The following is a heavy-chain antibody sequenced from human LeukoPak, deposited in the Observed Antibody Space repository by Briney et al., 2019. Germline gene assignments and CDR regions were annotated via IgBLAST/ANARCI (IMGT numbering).Heavy chain of an antibody. CDR1: GYTLTDFS. J-gene: IGHJ4*02. CDR3: ATLDSYYDNSGRPLIPD. Sequence: ASVKVSCNISGYTLTDFSMHWVRQAPGKGLEWMGGFNREDAEPIYAPHFRGRVTVTEDTSTDTAYMELSSLRSDDTAVYYCATLDSYYDNSGRPLIPDWGQGTLVTVSS. CDR2: FNREDAEP. V-gene: IGHV1-24*01. D-gene: IGHD3-22*01.